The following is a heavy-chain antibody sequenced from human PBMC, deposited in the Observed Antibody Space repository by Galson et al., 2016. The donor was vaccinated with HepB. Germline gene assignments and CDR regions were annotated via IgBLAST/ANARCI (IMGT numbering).Heavy chain of an antibody. CDR2: IIRSNNYM. CDR3: AKELSGAGFDV. D-gene: IGHD6-19*01. Sequence: SLRLSCAASGFTFDAYFMNWVRQAPGKGLEWIASIIRSNNYMYYADSVKGRFTISQDNAKNSLYLQMDSLRVEDTAVYYCAKELSGAGFDVWGQGTMVTVSS. CDR1: GFTFDAYF. J-gene: IGHJ3*01. V-gene: IGHV3-21*01.